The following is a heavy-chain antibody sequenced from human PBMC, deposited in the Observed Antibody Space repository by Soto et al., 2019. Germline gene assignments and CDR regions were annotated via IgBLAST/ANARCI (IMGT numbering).Heavy chain of an antibody. CDR2: IYYSGST. D-gene: IGHD4-17*01. CDR1: GGSISSSSYY. V-gene: IGHV4-39*01. Sequence: SETLSLTCTVSGGSISSSSYYWGWIRQPPGKGLEWIGSIYYSGSTYYNPSLKSRVTISVDTSKNQFSLKLSSVTAADTAVYYCARRKPPYGDYGGDFDYWGQGTLVTVS. CDR3: ARRKPPYGDYGGDFDY. J-gene: IGHJ4*02.